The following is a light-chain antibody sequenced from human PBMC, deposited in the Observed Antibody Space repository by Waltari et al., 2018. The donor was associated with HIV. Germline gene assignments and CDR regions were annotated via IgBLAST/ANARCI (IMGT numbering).Light chain of an antibody. CDR1: SSDVGAYNY. CDR2: VVT. J-gene: IGLJ2*01. CDR3: SSYADSDTPVV. Sequence: QSALAQPPSASGSAGQSVTISCTGTSSDVGAYNYVSWYQQHPGKSPKLIIYVVTKRPSGVPDRLSGSKSGNTASLTVSGLQGEDEADYYCSSYADSDTPVVFGGGTKLTVL. V-gene: IGLV2-8*01.